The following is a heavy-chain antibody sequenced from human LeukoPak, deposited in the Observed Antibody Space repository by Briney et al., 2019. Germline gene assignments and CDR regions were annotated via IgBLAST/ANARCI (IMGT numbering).Heavy chain of an antibody. Sequence: GGSLRLSCAASGLTFSSYAMSWVRQAPGKGLEWVSAISASGGSTNYADSVKGRFAISRDNSKNTLYLQMNSLRAEDTAAYYCAKRIFGYSSGWYDYWGQGTLVTVSS. CDR1: GLTFSSYA. V-gene: IGHV3-23*01. CDR2: ISASGGST. J-gene: IGHJ4*02. CDR3: AKRIFGYSSGWYDY. D-gene: IGHD6-19*01.